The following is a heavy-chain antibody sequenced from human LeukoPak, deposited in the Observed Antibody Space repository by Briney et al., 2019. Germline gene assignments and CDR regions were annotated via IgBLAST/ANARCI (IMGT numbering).Heavy chain of an antibody. CDR1: GFTVSSTY. CDR2: IYSGGST. CDR3: ARCLLVQGYYYGMDV. J-gene: IGHJ6*02. Sequence: PGGSLRLSCAASGFTVSSTYMSWVRQAPGKGLEWVTNIYSGGSTYYADSAKGRFTISRDSSKNTLHLQMNSLRAEDTAVYYCARCLLVQGYYYGMDVWGQGTTVTVSS. V-gene: IGHV3-66*01. D-gene: IGHD3-3*01.